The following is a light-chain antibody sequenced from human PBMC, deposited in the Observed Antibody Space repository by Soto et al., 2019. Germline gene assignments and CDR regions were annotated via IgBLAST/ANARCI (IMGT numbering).Light chain of an antibody. CDR2: GAS. CDR3: QQYNNWPIT. CDR1: QTFSSN. V-gene: IGKV3-15*01. J-gene: IGKJ5*01. Sequence: EILMTQTQATLSVSPGERATLSCRASQTFSSNLAWYQQKPGQAPRLLIYGASTRATGIPARFSGSGSGTEFTLTISSLQSEDFAVYYCQQYNNWPITFGQGTRL.